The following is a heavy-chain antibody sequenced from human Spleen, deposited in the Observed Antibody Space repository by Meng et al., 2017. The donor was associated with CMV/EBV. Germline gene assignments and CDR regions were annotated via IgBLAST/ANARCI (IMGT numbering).Heavy chain of an antibody. CDR1: GDSVSSNSAA. Sequence: HVQLQQSGPGPVKPSQTLSLTCAISGDSVSSNSAAWNWIRQSPSRGLEWLGRTYNRSKYYNDYALSVKSRITINPDTSKNQFSLQLNSVTPEDTAIYYCARDWGDVRGGFDFWGQGTLVTVSS. J-gene: IGHJ4*02. V-gene: IGHV6-1*01. CDR2: TYNRSKYYN. CDR3: ARDWGDVRGGFDF. D-gene: IGHD3-10*02.